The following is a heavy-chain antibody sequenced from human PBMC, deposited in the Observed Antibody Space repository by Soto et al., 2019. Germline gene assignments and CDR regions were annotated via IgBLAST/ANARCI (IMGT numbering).Heavy chain of an antibody. Sequence: SETLSLTCTVSGGSISSSSYYWGWIRQPPGKGLEWIGSIYYSGSTYYNPSLKSRVTISVDTSKNQFSLKLSSVTAADTAVYYCASPLTSNYYDSSGNFDYWGQGTLVTVSS. J-gene: IGHJ4*02. D-gene: IGHD3-22*01. CDR2: IYYSGST. V-gene: IGHV4-39*01. CDR3: ASPLTSNYYDSSGNFDY. CDR1: GGSISSSSYY.